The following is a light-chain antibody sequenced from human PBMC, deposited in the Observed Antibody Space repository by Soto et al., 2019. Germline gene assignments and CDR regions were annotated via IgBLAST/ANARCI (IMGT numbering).Light chain of an antibody. CDR3: QQYNSYSRA. J-gene: IGKJ1*01. CDR1: QSISSW. V-gene: IGKV1-5*03. Sequence: DIQMTQSPSTLSASVGDRVTITCRASQSISSWLAWYQQKPGKDPKLLIYKASSLESGVPSRFSGSGSGTEFTLTISSLQPDDFATYDCQQYNSYSRAFGQETKVEIK. CDR2: KAS.